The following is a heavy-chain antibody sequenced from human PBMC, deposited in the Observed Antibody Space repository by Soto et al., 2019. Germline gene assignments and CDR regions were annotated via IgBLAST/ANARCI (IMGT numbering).Heavy chain of an antibody. CDR3: AGYPIEYSSSNQPSHYYYYGMDV. V-gene: IGHV4-39*01. D-gene: IGHD6-6*01. CDR2: IYYSGST. CDR1: GGSISSSSYY. Sequence: SETLSLTCTVSGGSISSSSYYWGWIRQPPGKGLEWIGSIYYSGSTYYNPSLKSRVTISVDTSKNQFSLKLSSVTAADTAVYYCAGYPIEYSSSNQPSHYYYYGMDVWGQGTTVTVSS. J-gene: IGHJ6*02.